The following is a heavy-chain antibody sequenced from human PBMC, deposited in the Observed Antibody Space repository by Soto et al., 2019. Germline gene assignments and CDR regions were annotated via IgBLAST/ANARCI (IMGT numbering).Heavy chain of an antibody. CDR3: ARDGFMVRGVIKGGYYYYGMDV. D-gene: IGHD3-10*01. J-gene: IGHJ6*02. CDR2: IWYDGSNK. V-gene: IGHV3-33*01. Sequence: PGGSLRLSCAASGFTFSSYGMHWVRQAPGKGLEWVAVIWYDGSNKYYADSVKGRFTISRDNSKNTLYLQMNSLRAEDTAVYYCARDGFMVRGVIKGGYYYYGMDVWGQGTTVTVSS. CDR1: GFTFSSYG.